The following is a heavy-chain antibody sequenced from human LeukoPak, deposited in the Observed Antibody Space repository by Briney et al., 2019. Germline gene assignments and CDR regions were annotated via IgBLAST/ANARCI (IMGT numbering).Heavy chain of an antibody. J-gene: IGHJ4*02. V-gene: IGHV3-33*01. D-gene: IGHD6-19*01. Sequence: PGRSLRLSCAASGFTFSSYGMHWVRQAPGKGLEWVAVIWYDGSKKYYEDSVKGRFTISRDNFKNTLYLQVNSLRADDTAVYYCARSYRSGWYYFDYWGQGTLVIVSS. CDR2: IWYDGSKK. CDR3: ARSYRSGWYYFDY. CDR1: GFTFSSYG.